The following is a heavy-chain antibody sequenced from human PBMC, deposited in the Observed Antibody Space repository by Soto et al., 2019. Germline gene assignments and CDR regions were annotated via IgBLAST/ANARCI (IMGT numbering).Heavy chain of an antibody. J-gene: IGHJ6*02. CDR1: GGTFSSYA. CDR3: ARWQLVELRDYYDGMDV. CDR2: IIPIFGTA. D-gene: IGHD6-6*01. Sequence: QVQLVPSGAEVKKPGSSVKVSCKASGGTFSSYAISWVRQAHGPGLEWMGGIIPIFGTANYAQKFQGRVTITADESTSTAYMELSRLRSEDTAGYYCARWQLVELRDYYDGMDVWGQGTTVTVAS. V-gene: IGHV1-69*01.